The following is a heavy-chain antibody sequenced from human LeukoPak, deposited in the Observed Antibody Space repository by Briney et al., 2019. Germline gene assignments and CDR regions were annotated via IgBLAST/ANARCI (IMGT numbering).Heavy chain of an antibody. V-gene: IGHV3-21*01. Sequence: AEGSLRLSCAASGFTFSSYSMNWVRQAPGEGLEWVSSISSSNSYIYYADSVKGRFTISRDNAKNSLYLQMNSLRPEDTAVYYCARDPAGSSWSLDWGQGTLVTVSS. J-gene: IGHJ4*02. CDR2: ISSSNSYI. D-gene: IGHD6-13*01. CDR1: GFTFSSYS. CDR3: ARDPAGSSWSLD.